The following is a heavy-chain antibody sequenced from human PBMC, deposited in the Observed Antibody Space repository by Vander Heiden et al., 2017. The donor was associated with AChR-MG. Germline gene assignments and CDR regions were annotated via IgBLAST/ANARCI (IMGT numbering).Heavy chain of an antibody. V-gene: IGHV1-69*06. CDR1: GGTFSSYA. Sequence: QVQLVQSGAEVKKPGSPVKVSCQASGGTFSSYAISWGRQAPGQGLEWMGGIIPIFGTANYAQKFQGRVTITADKSTSTAYMELSRLRSEDTAVYYCARVRITIFGGFDYWGQGTLVTVSS. J-gene: IGHJ4*02. CDR3: ARVRITIFGGFDY. CDR2: IIPIFGTA. D-gene: IGHD3-3*01.